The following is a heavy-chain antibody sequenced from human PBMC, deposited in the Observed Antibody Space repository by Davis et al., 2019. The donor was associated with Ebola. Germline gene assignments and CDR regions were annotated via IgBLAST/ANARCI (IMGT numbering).Heavy chain of an antibody. Sequence: GGSLRLSCAASGFTFSSYGMHWVRQAPGKGLEWVAVISYDGSNKYYADSVKGRFTISRDNSKNTLYLQMNSLRAEDTAVYYCARVLEVTNYYFYGMDVWGQGTTVTVSS. D-gene: IGHD4-17*01. CDR1: GFTFSSYG. CDR2: ISYDGSNK. CDR3: ARVLEVTNYYFYGMDV. J-gene: IGHJ6*02. V-gene: IGHV3-30*03.